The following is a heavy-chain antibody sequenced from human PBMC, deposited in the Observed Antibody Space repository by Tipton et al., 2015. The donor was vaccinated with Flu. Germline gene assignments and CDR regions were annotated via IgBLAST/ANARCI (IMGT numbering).Heavy chain of an antibody. Sequence: GLVKPSETLSLTCTVSGGSISSYYWNWIRQSPGKGLEWIGNIYYTGNTKYNPFFKSRVTISVDTSMNQFSLRLTSVTPADAAVYFCARDRWEYASGFDSWGQGTLVTVSP. CDR2: IYYTGNT. CDR3: ARDRWEYASGFDS. D-gene: IGHD1-26*01. J-gene: IGHJ4*02. V-gene: IGHV4-59*12. CDR1: GGSISSYY.